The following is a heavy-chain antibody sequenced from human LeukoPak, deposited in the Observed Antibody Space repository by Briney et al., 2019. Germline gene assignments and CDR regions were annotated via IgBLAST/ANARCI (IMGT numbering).Heavy chain of an antibody. V-gene: IGHV4-59*01. CDR1: GYSISSYY. Sequence: SETLSLTCTVSGYSISSYYWSWIRQPPGKGLEWIGYIYYSGSTNYNPSLKSRVTISVDTSKNQFSLKLSSVTAADTAIYYCATDTGSRFAFWGQGTLVTVSS. CDR2: IYYSGST. J-gene: IGHJ4*02. CDR3: ATDTGSRFAF. D-gene: IGHD1-26*01.